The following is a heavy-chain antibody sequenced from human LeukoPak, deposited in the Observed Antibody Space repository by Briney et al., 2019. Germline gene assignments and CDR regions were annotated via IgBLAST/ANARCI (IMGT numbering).Heavy chain of an antibody. CDR2: ISGSGDST. CDR1: GFTFSSYA. Sequence: GGSLRLSCVVSGFTFSSYAMSWVRQAPGKGLEWVSAISGSGDSTYYADSVKGRFTISRDTSKNTVHLQMNSLRAVDTAVYYCAKGVTYSHYFDYWGQGTLVTVSS. CDR3: AKGVTYSHYFDY. D-gene: IGHD4-11*01. V-gene: IGHV3-23*01. J-gene: IGHJ4*02.